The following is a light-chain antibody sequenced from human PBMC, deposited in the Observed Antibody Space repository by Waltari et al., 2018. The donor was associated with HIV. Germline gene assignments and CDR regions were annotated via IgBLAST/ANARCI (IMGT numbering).Light chain of an antibody. CDR1: SSDVGSYNF. J-gene: IGLJ3*02. CDR3: CSYAGSSTWV. V-gene: IGLV2-23*02. CDR2: EVS. Sequence: QSALTQPAPVSGSPGQSITISCTGTSSDVGSYNFVSWYQQHPGKAPKLMIYEVSKRPSGVSNRFSGSKSGNTASLTISGLQAEDEADYYCCSYAGSSTWVFGGGTKLTVL.